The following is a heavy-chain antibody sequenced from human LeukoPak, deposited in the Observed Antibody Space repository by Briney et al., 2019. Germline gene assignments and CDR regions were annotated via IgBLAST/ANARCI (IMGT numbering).Heavy chain of an antibody. Sequence: SETLSLTCTVSGGSISSSSYYWGWIRQPPGKGLGWIVSIYYIGITYYKPPLQSRVAISVDTSKNQFSLKMTSVTAADTAVYFCARLLQYSSSSLYFQHWGQGSLVTVSS. V-gene: IGHV4-39*01. J-gene: IGHJ1*01. CDR3: ARLLQYSSSSLYFQH. CDR2: IYYIGIT. D-gene: IGHD6-6*01. CDR1: GGSISSSSYY.